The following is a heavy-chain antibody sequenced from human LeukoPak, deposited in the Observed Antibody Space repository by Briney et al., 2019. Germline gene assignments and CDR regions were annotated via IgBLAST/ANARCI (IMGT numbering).Heavy chain of an antibody. Sequence: PGGSLRLSCAASGFTFSSYGMRWVRQAPGKGLEWVAVIWYDGSNKYYADSVKGRFTISRDNSKNTLYLQMNSLRAEDTAVYYCAKEVSSSWYKGWFDPWGQGTLVTVSS. J-gene: IGHJ5*02. CDR1: GFTFSSYG. CDR2: IWYDGSNK. CDR3: AKEVSSSWYKGWFDP. V-gene: IGHV3-33*06. D-gene: IGHD6-13*01.